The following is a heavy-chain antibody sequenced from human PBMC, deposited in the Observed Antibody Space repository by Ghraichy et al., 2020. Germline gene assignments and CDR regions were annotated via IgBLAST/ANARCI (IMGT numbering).Heavy chain of an antibody. Sequence: GGSLRLSCAAPGFTFSSYWMSWVRQAPGKGLEWVANIKQDGSEKYYVDSVKGRFTISRDNAKNSLYLQMNSLRAEDTAVYYCAREDWRHDYWGQGTLVTVSS. V-gene: IGHV3-7*01. D-gene: IGHD3/OR15-3a*01. CDR3: AREDWRHDY. J-gene: IGHJ4*02. CDR2: IKQDGSEK. CDR1: GFTFSSYW.